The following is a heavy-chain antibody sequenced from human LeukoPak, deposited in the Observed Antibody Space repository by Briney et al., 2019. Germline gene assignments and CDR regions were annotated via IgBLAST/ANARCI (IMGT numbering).Heavy chain of an antibody. CDR2: ISAYNGNT. CDR3: ARDGRYSGYEEYYYYGMDV. Sequence: ASVKVSCKASGYTFTSYGISWVRRAPGQGLEWMGWISAYNGNTNYAQKLQGRVTMTTDTSTSTAYMELRSLRSDDTAVYYCARDGRYSGYEEYYYYGMDVWGQGTTVTVSS. CDR1: GYTFTSYG. D-gene: IGHD5-12*01. J-gene: IGHJ6*02. V-gene: IGHV1-18*01.